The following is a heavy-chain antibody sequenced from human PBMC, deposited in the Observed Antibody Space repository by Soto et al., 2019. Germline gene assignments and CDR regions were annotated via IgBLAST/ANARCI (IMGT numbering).Heavy chain of an antibody. CDR2: ISGSGGST. J-gene: IGHJ5*02. D-gene: IGHD3-22*01. CDR3: AKILYYYDSSGSNGWFDP. Sequence: EVQLLESGGGLVQPGGSLRLSCAASGFTFSSYAMSWVRQAPGQGLEWVSAISGSGGSTYYADSVKGRFTISRDNSKNTLYLQMNSLRAEDTAVYYCAKILYYYDSSGSNGWFDPCGQGTLVTVSS. CDR1: GFTFSSYA. V-gene: IGHV3-23*01.